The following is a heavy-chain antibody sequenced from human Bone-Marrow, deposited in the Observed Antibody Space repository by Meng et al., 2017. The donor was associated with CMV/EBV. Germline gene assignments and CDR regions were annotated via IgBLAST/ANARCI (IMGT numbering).Heavy chain of an antibody. CDR2: IKQDGSEK. J-gene: IGHJ6*02. D-gene: IGHD3-3*01. V-gene: IGHV3-7*01. Sequence: GESLKISCAASGFTFSSYWMSWVRQAPGKGLEWVANIKQDGSEKYYVDSVKGRFTISRDNAKNSLYLQMNSLRAEDTAVYYCARGGWDYDFWSGYHGGMDVWGQGTTVTVSS. CDR3: ARGGWDYDFWSGYHGGMDV. CDR1: GFTFSSYW.